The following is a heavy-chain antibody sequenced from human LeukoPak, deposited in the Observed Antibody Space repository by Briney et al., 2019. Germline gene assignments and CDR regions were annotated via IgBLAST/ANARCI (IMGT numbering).Heavy chain of an antibody. J-gene: IGHJ4*02. CDR3: AKHYDSSGYYGLFDY. V-gene: IGHV3-23*01. CDR2: VSGSGDST. Sequence: EGSLRLSCAASGFTFSSYAMHWVRQAPGKGLEWLSAVSGSGDSTYYADPVKGRFTISRDNSKNTLYVQMNSLRAEDTAVYYCAKHYDSSGYYGLFDYWGQGTLVTVSS. D-gene: IGHD3-22*01. CDR1: GFTFSSYA.